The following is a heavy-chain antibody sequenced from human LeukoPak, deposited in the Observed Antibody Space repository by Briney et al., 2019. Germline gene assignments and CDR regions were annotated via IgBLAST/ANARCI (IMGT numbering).Heavy chain of an antibody. CDR1: GFTFSSYG. D-gene: IGHD2-21*02. CDR3: ARLVTASNWFDP. Sequence: SGGSLRLPCAASGFTFSSYGMHWVRQAPGKGLEWVAFIRYDGSNKYYADSVKGRFTISRDNSKNTLYLQMNSLRAEDTAVYYCARLVTASNWFDPWGQGTLVTVSS. J-gene: IGHJ5*02. CDR2: IRYDGSNK. V-gene: IGHV3-30*02.